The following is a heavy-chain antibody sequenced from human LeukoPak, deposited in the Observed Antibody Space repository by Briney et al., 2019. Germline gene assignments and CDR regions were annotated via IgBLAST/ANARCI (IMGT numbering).Heavy chain of an antibody. CDR2: ISYDGSNK. CDR3: ARGVKEQQRSYYYGSWFSVYYGMDV. CDR1: GFTFSSYG. D-gene: IGHD3-10*01. Sequence: GRSLRLSCAASGFTFSSYGMRWVRQAPGKGLEWVAVISYDGSNKYYADSVKGRFTISRENARNSLYLQMNSLRAGDTAVYYCARGVKEQQRSYYYGSWFSVYYGMDVWGQGTTVTVSS. J-gene: IGHJ6*02. V-gene: IGHV3-30*03.